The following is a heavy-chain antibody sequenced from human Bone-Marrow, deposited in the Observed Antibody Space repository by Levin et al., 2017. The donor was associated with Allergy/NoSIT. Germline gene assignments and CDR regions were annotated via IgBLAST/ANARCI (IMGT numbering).Heavy chain of an antibody. CDR3: ARDGTTSSFDF. V-gene: IGHV1-2*06. CDR2: IDPRRGDT. J-gene: IGHJ4*02. CDR1: GYTFIDYY. D-gene: IGHD1/OR15-1a*01. Sequence: GESLKISCKASGYTFIDYYMHWVRQAPGQGLEWMGRIDPRRGDTNNAQKFQGRVTMTRDTSISTAYMELSGLRPDDTAIYYCARDGTTSSFDFWGQGTLVTVSS.